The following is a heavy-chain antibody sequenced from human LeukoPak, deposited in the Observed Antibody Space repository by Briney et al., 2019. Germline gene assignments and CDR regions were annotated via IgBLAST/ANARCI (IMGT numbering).Heavy chain of an antibody. D-gene: IGHD3-10*01. J-gene: IGHJ4*02. V-gene: IGHV3-23*01. CDR3: AKDGVGDPTDY. CDR1: GFTFSSYA. Sequence: PGGSLRLSCAASGFTFSSYAMSWVRQAPGKGLEWVSGISGSGGSTFYADSVKGRFTISRDNSKNTLNLQMNSLRAEDTAVYYCAKDGVGDPTDYWGQGTLVTVSS. CDR2: ISGSGGST.